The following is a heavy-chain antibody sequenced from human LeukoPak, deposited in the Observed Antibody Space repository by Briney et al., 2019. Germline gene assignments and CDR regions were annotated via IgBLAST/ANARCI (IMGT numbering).Heavy chain of an antibody. Sequence: ASVKVSCKASGYTFTGYYMHWVRQAPGQGHEWMGWMNPNSGATKYAEKFQGRVTMTRDTSIRTAYMELTRLTSDDTAVYYCATGPATIIPFFDYWGQGTLVTVSS. CDR2: MNPNSGAT. CDR1: GYTFTGYY. CDR3: ATGPATIIPFFDY. D-gene: IGHD3-22*01. V-gene: IGHV1-2*02. J-gene: IGHJ4*02.